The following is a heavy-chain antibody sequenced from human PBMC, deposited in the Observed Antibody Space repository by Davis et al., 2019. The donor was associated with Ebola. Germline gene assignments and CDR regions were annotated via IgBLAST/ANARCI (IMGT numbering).Heavy chain of an antibody. CDR3: AKFRSDYYDSSGYSPNWFDP. J-gene: IGHJ5*02. CDR1: GFTFSTYV. Sequence: GGSLRLSCTASGFTFSTYVMTWVRQIPGKGLDWVSTISAGGGSTYYADSVKGRFTISRDNSKNTLYLQMNSLRAEDTAAYYCAKFRSDYYDSSGYSPNWFDPWGQGTQVTVSS. CDR2: ISAGGGST. D-gene: IGHD3-22*01. V-gene: IGHV3-23*01.